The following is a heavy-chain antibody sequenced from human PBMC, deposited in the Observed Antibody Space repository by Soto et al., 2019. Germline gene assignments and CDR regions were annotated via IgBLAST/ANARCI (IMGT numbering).Heavy chain of an antibody. D-gene: IGHD2-21*01. J-gene: IGHJ5*02. V-gene: IGHV3-23*01. CDR2: ITGSGGGT. Sequence: EVWVLESGGGLVQPGGSLRLSCAASGFTFSNYAMTWVRQAPGRGREWVSSITGSGGGTYYADSVKGRFTISRDNSKDTLFLQMNSLRAEDTAVYYCAKAGRLVINWFDPWGQGTLVTVSS. CDR1: GFTFSNYA. CDR3: AKAGRLVINWFDP.